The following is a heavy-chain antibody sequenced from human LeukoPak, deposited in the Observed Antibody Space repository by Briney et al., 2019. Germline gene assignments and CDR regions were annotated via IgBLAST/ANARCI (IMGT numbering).Heavy chain of an antibody. J-gene: IGHJ1*01. Sequence: GASVKVSCKASGYTFTSYAMHWVRQAPGQRLEWMGWINAGNGNTKYSQKFQGRVTITRDTSASTAYMELSSLRSEDTAVYYCARVSGGMTAIYAEYFQHWGQGTLVTVSS. CDR2: INAGNGNT. D-gene: IGHD2-21*02. CDR3: ARVSGGMTAIYAEYFQH. V-gene: IGHV1-3*01. CDR1: GYTFTSYA.